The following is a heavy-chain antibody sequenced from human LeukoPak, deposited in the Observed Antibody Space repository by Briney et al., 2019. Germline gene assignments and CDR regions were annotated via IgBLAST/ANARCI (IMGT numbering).Heavy chain of an antibody. Sequence: SETLSLTCTVSGGSISSYYWSWIRQPPGKGLEWIGYIYYSGSTNYNPSLKSRVTISVDTSKNQFSLKLSSVTAADTAVYYCARERGYLSYFDYWGQGTLVTVSS. CDR3: ARERGYLSYFDY. D-gene: IGHD6-13*01. CDR2: IYYSGST. CDR1: GGSISSYY. V-gene: IGHV4-59*01. J-gene: IGHJ4*02.